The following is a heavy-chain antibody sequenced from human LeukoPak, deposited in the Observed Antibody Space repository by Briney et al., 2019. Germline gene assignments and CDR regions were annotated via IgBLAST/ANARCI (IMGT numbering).Heavy chain of an antibody. J-gene: IGHJ4*02. Sequence: RASVKVSCKASEGTLSSYAISWVRQAPGQGLEWMGWISSNNGNTNYAQKLQGRVTMTTDTSTSTAYMELRSLRSDDTAVYYCARGGLLWFGESIDYWGQGSLVSVSS. CDR3: ARGGLLWFGESIDY. CDR1: EGTLSSYA. CDR2: ISSNNGNT. V-gene: IGHV1-18*01. D-gene: IGHD3-10*01.